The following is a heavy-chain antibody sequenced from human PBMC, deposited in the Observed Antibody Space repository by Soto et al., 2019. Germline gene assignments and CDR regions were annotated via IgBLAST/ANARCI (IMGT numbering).Heavy chain of an antibody. V-gene: IGHV3-11*06. J-gene: IGHJ6*02. CDR1: GFTFSDYY. CDR2: ISSSSSYT. CDR3: ARDHSMHTGNTWAIYGMDV. Sequence: PGRALRLSGAAAGFTFSDYYMSWIRQAPGKGLEWVSYISSSSSYTNYADSVKGRSTISRDNAKNSLYLQMNSLGAEDTAVYYCARDHSMHTGNTWAIYGMDVWGQGTTVTVSS. D-gene: IGHD4-4*01.